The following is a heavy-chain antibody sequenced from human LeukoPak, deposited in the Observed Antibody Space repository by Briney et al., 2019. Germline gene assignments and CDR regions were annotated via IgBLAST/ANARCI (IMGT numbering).Heavy chain of an antibody. J-gene: IGHJ3*02. V-gene: IGHV4-59*11. CDR1: ADSFSSHY. CDR3: ARDLVTVTKGFDI. D-gene: IGHD4-17*01. CDR2: ISYIGSA. Sequence: SETLSLTCAVSADSFSSHYWTWIRQPPGKGLEWIGYISYIGSANYNPSLKSRVTISIDTSKNQFSLKLSSVTAADTAVYYCARDLVTVTKGFDIWGQGTMVSVSS.